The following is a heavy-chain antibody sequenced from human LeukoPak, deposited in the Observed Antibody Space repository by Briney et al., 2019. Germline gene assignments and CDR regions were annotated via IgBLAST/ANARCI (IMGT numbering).Heavy chain of an antibody. Sequence: GGSLRLSCAASGFTFSNYWMHWVRQDPEKGLVWVSRINPDGSSTDYADSVKGRFTISRGNAKNTLSLQMNSLRAEDTAVYSCARANNFDYWGQGTLVTVSS. CDR1: GFTFSNYW. CDR3: ARANNFDY. CDR2: INPDGSST. J-gene: IGHJ4*02. V-gene: IGHV3-74*01. D-gene: IGHD4/OR15-4a*01.